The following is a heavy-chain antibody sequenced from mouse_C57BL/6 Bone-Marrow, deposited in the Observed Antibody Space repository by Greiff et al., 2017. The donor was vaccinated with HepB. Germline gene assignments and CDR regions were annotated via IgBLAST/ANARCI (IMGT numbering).Heavy chain of an antibody. CDR1: GFNIKDYY. Sequence: VQLKQSGAELVKPGASVKLSCTASGFNIKDYYMHWVKQRTEQGLEWIGRIDPEDGETKYAPKFQGKATITADTSSNTAYLQLSSLTSEDTAVYYCALYYYGSSYDYYAMDYWGQGTSVTVSS. CDR3: ALYYYGSSYDYYAMDY. D-gene: IGHD1-1*01. V-gene: IGHV14-2*01. J-gene: IGHJ4*01. CDR2: IDPEDGET.